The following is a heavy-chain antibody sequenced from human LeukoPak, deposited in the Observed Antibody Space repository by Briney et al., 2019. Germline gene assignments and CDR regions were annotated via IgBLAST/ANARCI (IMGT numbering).Heavy chain of an antibody. Sequence: SETLSLTCTVSGGSISSHYWNWIRQPPGKGLEWIGHFYYNGNTNHNPSLKSRVTISVDTSKNQFSLKLSSVTAADTAVYYCARNGAYSGSYYVFYYYGMDVWGQGTTVTVSS. CDR2: FYYNGNT. J-gene: IGHJ6*02. CDR1: GGSISSHY. V-gene: IGHV4-59*11. D-gene: IGHD1-26*01. CDR3: ARNGAYSGSYYVFYYYGMDV.